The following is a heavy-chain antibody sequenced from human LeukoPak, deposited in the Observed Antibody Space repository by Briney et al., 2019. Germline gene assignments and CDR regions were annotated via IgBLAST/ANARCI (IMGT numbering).Heavy chain of an antibody. Sequence: SETLSLTCTVSNGSTSPSDYFWSWVRQSPGRGLEWIGYIYYSGTTSYTPSLQGRLTMSIDLSRRQFFLRLRSVTAADTATYYCMGMGVCGQGILVTVSS. CDR1: NGSTSPSDYF. CDR3: MGMGV. V-gene: IGHV4-30-4*01. J-gene: IGHJ4*02. D-gene: IGHD3-16*01. CDR2: IYYSGTT.